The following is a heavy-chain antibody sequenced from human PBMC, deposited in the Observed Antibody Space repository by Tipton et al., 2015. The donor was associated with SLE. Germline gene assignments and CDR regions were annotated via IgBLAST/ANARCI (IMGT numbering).Heavy chain of an antibody. J-gene: IGHJ4*02. CDR3: TTDPGSSGRYYFDY. V-gene: IGHV3-15*01. D-gene: IGHD6-19*01. CDR1: GFTFSNAW. Sequence: SLRLSCAASGFTFSNAWMSWVRQAPGKGLEWVGRIKSKTDGGTTDYAAPVKGRFTISRDDSKNTLYLQMNSLKTEDTAVYYCTTDPGSSGRYYFDYWGQGTLVTVSS. CDR2: IKSKTDGGTT.